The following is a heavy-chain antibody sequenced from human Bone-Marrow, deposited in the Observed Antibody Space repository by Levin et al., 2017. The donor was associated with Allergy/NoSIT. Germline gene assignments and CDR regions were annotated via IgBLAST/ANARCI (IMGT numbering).Heavy chain of an antibody. J-gene: IGHJ4*02. D-gene: IGHD6-13*01. CDR1: GYTFTKYW. V-gene: IGHV5-10-1*01. Sequence: SGGSLRLSCKASGYTFTKYWITWVRQMPGKGLEWMGRIDPSDSYVKYSPSFQGHVTFSVDKSISTAYLHWSSLKASDTAKYYCTSRSPGIAAADADYWGQGTLISVSS. CDR3: TSRSPGIAAADADY. CDR2: IDPSDSYV.